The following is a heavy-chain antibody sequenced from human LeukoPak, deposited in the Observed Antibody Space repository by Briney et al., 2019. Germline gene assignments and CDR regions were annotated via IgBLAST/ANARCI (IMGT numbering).Heavy chain of an antibody. V-gene: IGHV3-53*04. CDR3: ARLRLYSGYVL. J-gene: IGHJ4*02. CDR1: GFTLSNNY. CDR2: IYSGGST. Sequence: GGSLRLSCAASGFTLSNNYMSWVRQAPGKGLEWVSVIYSGGSTYYADSVNGRFTISRHTSKNTLYLQMNSLRAEDTAVYYSARLRLYSGYVLWGQGTLVTVSS. D-gene: IGHD5-12*01.